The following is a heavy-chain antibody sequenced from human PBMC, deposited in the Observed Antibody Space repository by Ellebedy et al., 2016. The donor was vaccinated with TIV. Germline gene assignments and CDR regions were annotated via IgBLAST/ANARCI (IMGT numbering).Heavy chain of an antibody. CDR1: GGSLTNHF. D-gene: IGHD6-13*01. V-gene: IGHV4-59*11. J-gene: IGHJ2*01. Sequence: MPSETLSLTCTVSGGSLTNHFWSWIRQPPGMGLEWIASIYYTGTTNYNPSLKGRVTISVDTSKNQISLTLMSSVSAADTAVYYCARVAITAAVGGGYFDLWGRGSLVTVSS. CDR2: IYYTGTT. CDR3: ARVAITAAVGGGYFDL.